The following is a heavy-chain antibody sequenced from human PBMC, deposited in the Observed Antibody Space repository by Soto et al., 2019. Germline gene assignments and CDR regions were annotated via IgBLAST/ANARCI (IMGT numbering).Heavy chain of an antibody. CDR2: IYYSGST. CDR3: GWGRELVLY. J-gene: IGHJ4*02. CDR1: GRSISSSSYY. V-gene: IGHV4-39*01. Sequence: SETLSLTCTVSGRSISSSSYYWGWLRQPPGKGLEWIGSIYYSGSTYYNPSLKSRVTISVDTSKNQFSLKLSSVTAADTAVYYCGWGRELVLYWGQGTLVTVSS. D-gene: IGHD6-6*01.